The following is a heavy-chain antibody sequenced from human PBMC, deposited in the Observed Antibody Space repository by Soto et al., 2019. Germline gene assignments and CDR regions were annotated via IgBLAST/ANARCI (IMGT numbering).Heavy chain of an antibody. Sequence: QVQLVQSGAEVKKPGSSVKVSCKASGGTFSSYIISWVRQAPGQGLEWMGRIIPILGIANYAQKFQGRVTITADKSTSTAYMELSSLRSEDTAVYYCASAPIYCSGGSCLDYWGQGTLVTVSS. CDR2: IIPILGIA. CDR1: GGTFSSYI. CDR3: ASAPIYCSGGSCLDY. V-gene: IGHV1-69*02. J-gene: IGHJ4*02. D-gene: IGHD2-15*01.